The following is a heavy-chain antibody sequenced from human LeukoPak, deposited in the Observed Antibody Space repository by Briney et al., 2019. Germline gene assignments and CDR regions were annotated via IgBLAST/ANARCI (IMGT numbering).Heavy chain of an antibody. D-gene: IGHD2-15*01. V-gene: IGHV3-30*04. CDR1: GFTFSSFA. CDR3: ARDWWNDY. CDR2: IPYDGSNK. Sequence: PGGSLRLSCAASGFTFSSFAMHWVRQAPGKGLEWVAVIPYDGSNKHYADTVKGRFTVSRDNSKNTLYLQMNSLRAEDTAVYYCARDWWNDYWGQGTLVTVSS. J-gene: IGHJ4*02.